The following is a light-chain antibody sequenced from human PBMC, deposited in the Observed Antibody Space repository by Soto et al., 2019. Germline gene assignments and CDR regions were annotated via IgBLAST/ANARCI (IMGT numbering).Light chain of an antibody. CDR1: QGISNY. CDR3: QKYNSALWT. Sequence: DIQMTQSPSSLSASVGDRVTITCRASQGISNYLAWYQQKPGKVPQLLIYSASVLQSGVPSRFSGSGSETDFTLTISSLQPEDVATYYCQKYNSALWTFGQGTNVEI. J-gene: IGKJ1*01. CDR2: SAS. V-gene: IGKV1-27*01.